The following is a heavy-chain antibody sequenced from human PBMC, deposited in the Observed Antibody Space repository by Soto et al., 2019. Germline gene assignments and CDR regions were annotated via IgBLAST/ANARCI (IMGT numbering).Heavy chain of an antibody. CDR2: ISSSSTI. Sequence: EVQLVESGGGLVQPGGSLRLSCAASGFIFSSYSMNWVRQAPGKGLEWVSYISSSSTIYYADSVKGRFTISRDNAKNSLFLQMNSLRAEDTAVYYCARAQGADYWGQGTLVTVSS. J-gene: IGHJ4*02. CDR3: ARAQGADY. CDR1: GFIFSSYS. V-gene: IGHV3-48*01.